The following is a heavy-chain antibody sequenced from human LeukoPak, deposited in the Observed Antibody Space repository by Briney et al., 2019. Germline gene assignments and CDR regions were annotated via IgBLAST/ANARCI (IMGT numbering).Heavy chain of an antibody. CDR1: GFTFSTYW. CDR3: ARGSGRYYIY. Sequence: GGSLRLSCEASGFTFSTYWVTWVRQAPGKGLEWVANINQDGSEKYYVDSVKGRFTISRDNAKNSLYLQMNSLRAEDTAVYYCARGSGRYYIYWGQGTLVTVS. CDR2: INQDGSEK. V-gene: IGHV3-7*01. J-gene: IGHJ4*02. D-gene: IGHD3-10*01.